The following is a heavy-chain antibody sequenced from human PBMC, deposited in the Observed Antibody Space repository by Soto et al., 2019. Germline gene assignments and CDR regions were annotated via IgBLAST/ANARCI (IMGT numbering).Heavy chain of an antibody. Sequence: SETQSLTCPVGCGSISCSSYFWGWIRQPPGKGLEWIGGRYYSGTTYYNPSPKSRVTISVDKSKNQFSLKLSSVTAADTAVYYCARDPNIVGATHGGYYYYYGMDVWGQGTTVTVSS. V-gene: IGHV4-39*07. CDR3: ARDPNIVGATHGGYYYYYGMDV. CDR1: CGSISCSSYF. D-gene: IGHD1-26*01. J-gene: IGHJ6*02. CDR2: RYYSGTT.